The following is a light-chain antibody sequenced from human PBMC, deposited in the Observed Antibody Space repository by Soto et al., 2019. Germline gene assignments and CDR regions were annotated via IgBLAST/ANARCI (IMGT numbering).Light chain of an antibody. J-gene: IGKJ2*01. V-gene: IGKV3-20*01. Sequence: EIVLTQSPGTLSLSPGERATLSCRASQSVSSSYLAWYQQKPGQAPRLLIYGASSRATGIPDRLSGSGSGTDFTLTSSRLEAEDFAVYYCHPYGSSQYTCGQGTKLEIK. CDR3: HPYGSSQYT. CDR2: GAS. CDR1: QSVSSSY.